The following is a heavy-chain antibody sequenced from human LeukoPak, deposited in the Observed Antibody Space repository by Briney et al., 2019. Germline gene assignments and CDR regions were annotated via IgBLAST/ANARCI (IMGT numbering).Heavy chain of an antibody. CDR2: IIPIFGTA. V-gene: IGHV1-69*13. CDR1: GYTFTGYY. D-gene: IGHD3-22*01. CDR3: YITMIVVDKYYFDY. Sequence: GAPVKVSCKASGYTFTGYYMHWVRQAPGQGLEWMGGIIPIFGTANYAQKFQGRVTITADESTSTAYMELSSLRSEDTAVYYCYITMIVVDKYYFDYWGQGTLVTISS. J-gene: IGHJ4*02.